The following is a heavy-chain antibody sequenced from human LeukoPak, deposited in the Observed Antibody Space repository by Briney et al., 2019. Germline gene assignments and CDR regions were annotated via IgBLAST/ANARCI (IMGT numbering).Heavy chain of an antibody. Sequence: PGGSLRLSCPASGFTFSSYVMHSVRPAPVKGLEWVAVISYNGSDKYYANTVRGRFTHASDNYKKTLYHQMNTQREPETAGYYCAKDSGAWGQGSLVTVSS. CDR3: AKDSGA. D-gene: IGHD3-10*01. J-gene: IGHJ4*02. V-gene: IGHV3-30*18. CDR1: GFTFSSYV. CDR2: ISYNGSDK.